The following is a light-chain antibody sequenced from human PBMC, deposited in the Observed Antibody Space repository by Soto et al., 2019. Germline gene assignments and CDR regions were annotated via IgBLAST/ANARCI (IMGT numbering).Light chain of an antibody. CDR3: CSYAGSYTSYV. J-gene: IGLJ1*01. CDR1: SSDVGGSNY. CDR2: DVS. V-gene: IGLV2-11*01. Sequence: QSALTQPRSVSGSPGQSVTISCTGTSSDVGGSNYVSWYQQHPGKAPELMISDVSKRPSGVPDRFPGSKSGNTASLTISGLQAEDEADYYCCSYAGSYTSYVFGTGTKLTVL.